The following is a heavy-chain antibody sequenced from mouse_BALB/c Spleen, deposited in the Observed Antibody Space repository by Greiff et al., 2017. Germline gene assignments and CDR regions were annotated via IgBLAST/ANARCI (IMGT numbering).Heavy chain of an antibody. CDR2: ISDGGSYT. D-gene: IGHD2-4*01. CDR1: GFTFSDYY. CDR3: ARDPDYDDAMDY. J-gene: IGHJ4*01. V-gene: IGHV5-4*02. Sequence: EVQLVESGGGLVKPGGSLKLSCAASGFTFSDYYMYWVRQTPEKRLEWVATISDGGSYTYYPDSVKGRFTISRDNAKNNLYLQMSSLKSEDTAMYYCARDPDYDDAMDYWGQGTSVTVSS.